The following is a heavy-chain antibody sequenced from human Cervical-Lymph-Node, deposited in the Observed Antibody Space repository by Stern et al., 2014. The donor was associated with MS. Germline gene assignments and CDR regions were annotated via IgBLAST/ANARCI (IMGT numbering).Heavy chain of an antibody. Sequence: DQLKESGGGVVQPGRSLSLSCVASGFTFSTYAMHWVRQAPGKGLEWVAVVSDDGTQRNSTDSVKARFTISRDNSKNTLYLHMNSLRDEDTAVYFCARGGRGVGLEYWGQGALVTVSS. V-gene: IGHV3-30-3*01. J-gene: IGHJ4*02. CDR1: GFTFSTYA. CDR3: ARGGRGVGLEY. CDR2: VSDDGTQR. D-gene: IGHD3-10*01.